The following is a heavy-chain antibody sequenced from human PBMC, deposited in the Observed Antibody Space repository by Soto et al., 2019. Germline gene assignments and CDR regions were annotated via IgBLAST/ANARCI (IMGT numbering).Heavy chain of an antibody. V-gene: IGHV3-30*18. CDR2: ISYGGKSN. CDR3: AKDANEYGYSVFYGMDV. D-gene: IGHD3-22*01. Sequence: GSLRLSCAASGFIFRMYGLHWVRQAPGKGLEWVTVISYGGKSNYYADSVKGRFTISRDNSENMVYLQMNSLRPEDTAVYYCAKDANEYGYSVFYGMDVWGQGTTVTVSS. CDR1: GFIFRMYG. J-gene: IGHJ6*02.